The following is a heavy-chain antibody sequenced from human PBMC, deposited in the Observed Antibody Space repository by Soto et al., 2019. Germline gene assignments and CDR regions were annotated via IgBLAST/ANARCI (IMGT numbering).Heavy chain of an antibody. V-gene: IGHV4-34*01. D-gene: IGHD4-4*01. J-gene: IGHJ4*02. CDR2: INHSGST. CDR3: ASRRVYSNYFDY. Sequence: LSLTCAVYGGSFSGYYWSWIRQPPGKGLEWIGEINHSGSTNYNPSLKSRVTISVDTYKNQFSLKLSSVTAADTAVYYCASRRVYSNYFDYWGQGTLVTVSS. CDR1: GGSFSGYY.